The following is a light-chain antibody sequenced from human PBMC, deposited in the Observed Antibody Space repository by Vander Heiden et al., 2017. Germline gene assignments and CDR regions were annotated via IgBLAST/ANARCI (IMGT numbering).Light chain of an antibody. Sequence: DIQMTQSPSTLSASVGDRVTITCRARRSVTSWLAWYQQKPGKAPRLLIYKASTLKSGVPSRFSGSGSGTDFTLTISSLQPDDFATYYCQQYNSFSPYTFGQGTRVEIK. V-gene: IGKV1-5*03. J-gene: IGKJ2*01. CDR3: QQYNSFSPYT. CDR2: KAS. CDR1: RSVTSW.